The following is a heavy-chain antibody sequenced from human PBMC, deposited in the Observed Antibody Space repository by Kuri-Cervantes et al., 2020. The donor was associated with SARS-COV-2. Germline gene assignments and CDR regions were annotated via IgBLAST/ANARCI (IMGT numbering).Heavy chain of an antibody. CDR1: GFTFSDYY. D-gene: IGHD3-10*01. CDR3: ARDLNGGSDY. J-gene: IGHJ4*02. V-gene: IGHV3-11*05. Sequence: GESLKISCAASGFTFSDYYMSWIRQAPGKGLEWVSYISSSSSYTNYADSVKGRFTISRDNAKNSLYLQMNSLMAEDTAVYYCARDLNGGSDYWGQGTLVTVSS. CDR2: ISSSSSYT.